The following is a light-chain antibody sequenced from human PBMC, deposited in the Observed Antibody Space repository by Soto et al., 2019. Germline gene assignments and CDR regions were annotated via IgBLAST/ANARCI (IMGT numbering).Light chain of an antibody. CDR1: QSVSSY. CDR3: QQRSNGPPGMYT. Sequence: EIVLTQSPATLSLSPGERATISCRASQSVSSYLAWYQQKPGQAPRLLIYDASNRATDIPARFSGSGSGTDFTLTSSSLEPEDFAVYYCQQRSNGPPGMYTFGQGTKLEIK. CDR2: DAS. V-gene: IGKV3-11*01. J-gene: IGKJ2*01.